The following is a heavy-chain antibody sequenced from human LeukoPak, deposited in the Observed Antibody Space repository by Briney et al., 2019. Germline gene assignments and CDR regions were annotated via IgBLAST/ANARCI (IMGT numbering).Heavy chain of an antibody. CDR1: GGSISSYY. V-gene: IGHV4-59*08. CDR3: ARLLYYYDSSGYYDWFDP. CDR2: IYYSGST. Sequence: PSETLSLTCTVCGGSISSYYWSWIRQPPGKGLEWIGYIYYSGSTNYNPSLKSRVTISVDTSKNQFSLKLSSVTAADTAVYYCARLLYYYDSSGYYDWFDPWGQGTLVTVSS. J-gene: IGHJ5*02. D-gene: IGHD3-22*01.